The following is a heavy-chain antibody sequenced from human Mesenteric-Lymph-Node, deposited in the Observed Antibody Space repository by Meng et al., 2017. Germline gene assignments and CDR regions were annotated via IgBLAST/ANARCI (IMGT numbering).Heavy chain of an antibody. Sequence: QLRGRGQGLGMPAHTLALPCTVSGGPIRNDQWCSWVRQAPGKGLEWIGEIYHSGRTNYNPSVKSRVCMSVDKSPNHYSLRLSSGTAADTAVYYCTTLYGDSISWGQGTLVTVSS. CDR2: IYHSGRT. CDR3: TTLYGDSIS. V-gene: IGHV4-4*02. CDR1: GGPIRNDQW. J-gene: IGHJ4*02. D-gene: IGHD4-17*01.